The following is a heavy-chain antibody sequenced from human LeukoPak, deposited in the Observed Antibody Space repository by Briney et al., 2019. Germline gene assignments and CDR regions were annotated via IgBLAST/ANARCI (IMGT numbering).Heavy chain of an antibody. D-gene: IGHD1-7*01. V-gene: IGHV3-23*01. CDR3: ARGGLNFDAFDI. Sequence: GGSLRLSCAASGFTFSSCAMSWVRQAPGKGLGWVSAISGSGGSTYYADSVKGRFTISRDNSKNTLYLQMNSLRAEDTAVYYCARGGLNFDAFDIWGQGTMVTVSS. J-gene: IGHJ3*02. CDR1: GFTFSSCA. CDR2: ISGSGGST.